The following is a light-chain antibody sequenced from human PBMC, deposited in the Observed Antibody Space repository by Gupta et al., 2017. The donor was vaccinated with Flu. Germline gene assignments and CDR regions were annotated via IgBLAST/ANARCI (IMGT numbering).Light chain of an antibody. CDR3: AAWDDSLNGFYV. J-gene: IGLJ1*01. CDR2: SNN. V-gene: IGLV1-44*01. CDR1: RSNIGSNV. Sequence: QSVVTQPLSASGTPGQRVTITCSRRRSNIGSNVVNWYQQCPGTAPKVLIYSNNQRPSGVPDRFSGSKSGTSASLAISGLRSEDEADYYCAAWDDSLNGFYVFGTGTKVTVL.